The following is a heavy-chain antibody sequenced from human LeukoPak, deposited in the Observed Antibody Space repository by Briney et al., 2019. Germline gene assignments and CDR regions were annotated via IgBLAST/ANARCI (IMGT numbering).Heavy chain of an antibody. Sequence: SETLSLTCAVYGGSFSGYYWSWIRQPPGKGLEWIGEINHSGSTNYNPSPKSRVTISVDTSKNQFSLKLSSVTAADTAVYYCARLGNCSGGSCYAFDIWGQGTMVTVSS. CDR2: INHSGST. D-gene: IGHD2-15*01. V-gene: IGHV4-34*01. CDR3: ARLGNCSGGSCYAFDI. J-gene: IGHJ3*02. CDR1: GGSFSGYY.